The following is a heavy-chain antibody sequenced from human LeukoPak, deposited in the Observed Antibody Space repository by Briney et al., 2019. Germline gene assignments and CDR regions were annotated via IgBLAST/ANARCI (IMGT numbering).Heavy chain of an antibody. Sequence: KPSETLSLTCAVYGGSFSGYYWSWIRQPPGKGLEWIGEINHSGSTNYNPSLKSRVTISVDTSKNQFSLKLSSVTAADTAVYYCARVRATGHFDYWGQGTLVTVSS. V-gene: IGHV4-34*01. J-gene: IGHJ4*02. CDR2: INHSGST. CDR3: ARVRATGHFDY. CDR1: GGSFSGYY.